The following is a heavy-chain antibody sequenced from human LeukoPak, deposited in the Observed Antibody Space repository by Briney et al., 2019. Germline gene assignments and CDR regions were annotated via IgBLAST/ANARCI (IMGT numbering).Heavy chain of an antibody. CDR1: GYTFSSYY. Sequence: ASVKVSCKASGYTFSSYYMHWVRQAPGQGLEWMGIISPSGSSTSHAQKFQGRVTMTRDTSTATVSMEVSSLRSDDTAVYCCARGGRGIAAGFDYWGQGTLVTVSS. V-gene: IGHV1-46*01. D-gene: IGHD6-13*01. CDR2: ISPSGSST. CDR3: ARGGRGIAAGFDY. J-gene: IGHJ4*02.